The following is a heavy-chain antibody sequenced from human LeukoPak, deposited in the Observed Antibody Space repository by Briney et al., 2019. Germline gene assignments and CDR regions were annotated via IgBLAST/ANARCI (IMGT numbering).Heavy chain of an antibody. D-gene: IGHD3-3*01. CDR1: GGSISSYY. CDR3: ARGGFLEWLLGINWFDP. CDR2: IYYSGST. V-gene: IGHV4-59*01. Sequence: SETLSLTCTVSGGSISSYYWSWIRQPPGKGLEWIGYIYYSGSTNYNPSLKSRVTISVDTSKNQFSLKLSSVTAADTAVYYCARGGFLEWLLGINWFDPWGLGTLVTVSS. J-gene: IGHJ5*02.